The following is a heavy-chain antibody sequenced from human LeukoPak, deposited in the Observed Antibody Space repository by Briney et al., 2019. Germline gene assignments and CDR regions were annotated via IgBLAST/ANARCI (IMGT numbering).Heavy chain of an antibody. CDR2: INPNSGDT. CDR1: VYTFTTYY. CDR3: ARDLTFTSGRGVY. Sequence: GASVTVSFTSSVYTFTTYYMHWVRQAPGQGLEWMGWINPNSGDTNYAQEFQGRVTMTRDTSINTAYMELSGLRSDDTAVYYCARDLTFTSGRGVYWGQGTLVTVSS. J-gene: IGHJ4*02. V-gene: IGHV1-2*02. D-gene: IGHD6-25*01.